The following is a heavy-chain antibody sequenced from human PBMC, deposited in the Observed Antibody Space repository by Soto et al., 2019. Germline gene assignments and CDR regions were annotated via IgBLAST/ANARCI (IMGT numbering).Heavy chain of an antibody. V-gene: IGHV3-23*01. CDR3: AKERFIVVVPAAIIDY. D-gene: IGHD2-2*02. CDR1: GFTFSSYA. J-gene: IGHJ4*02. CDR2: ISGSGGST. Sequence: PGGSLRLSCAASGFTFSSYAMSWVRQAPGKGLEWVSAISGSGGSTYYADSVKGRFTISRDNSKNTLYLQMNSLRAEDTAVYYCAKERFIVVVPAAIIDYWGQGTLVTVSS.